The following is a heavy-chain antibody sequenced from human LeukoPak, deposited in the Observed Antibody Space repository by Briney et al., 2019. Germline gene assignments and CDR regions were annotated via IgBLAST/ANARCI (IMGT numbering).Heavy chain of an antibody. J-gene: IGHJ4*02. V-gene: IGHV3-23*01. CDR1: GFTYSDYA. CDR2: MSGSGGTT. CDR3: AKEVVYPYYFDY. D-gene: IGHD3-16*02. Sequence: GGSLRLSCAASGFTYSDYAMSWVRQAPGKGLKWVSIMSGSGGTTYYADSVKGRFTISRDNSKNTLYLQMNSLRAEDTAVYYCAKEVVYPYYFDYWGQGTLVTVSS.